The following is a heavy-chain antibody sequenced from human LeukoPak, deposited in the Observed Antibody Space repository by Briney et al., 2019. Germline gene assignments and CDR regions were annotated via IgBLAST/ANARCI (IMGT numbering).Heavy chain of an antibody. Sequence: GGSLRLSCAASGFTFSSYAMSWVRQAPGKGLEWVSAISGSGGSIYYADSVKGRFTISRDNSKNTLYLQMNSLRAEDTAVYYCAKTMIVARHGLYYFDYWGQGTLVTVSS. V-gene: IGHV3-23*01. CDR2: ISGSGGSI. CDR3: AKTMIVARHGLYYFDY. CDR1: GFTFSSYA. D-gene: IGHD3-22*01. J-gene: IGHJ4*02.